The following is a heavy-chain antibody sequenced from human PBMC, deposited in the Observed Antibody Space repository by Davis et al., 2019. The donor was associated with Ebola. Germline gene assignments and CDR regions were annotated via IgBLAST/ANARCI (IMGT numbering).Heavy chain of an antibody. Sequence: MPSETLSLTCTVYGGSFSGYYWSWIRQPPGKGLEWIGEINHSGSTNYNPSLKSRVTISVDTSKNQFSLKLSSVTAADTAVYYCARVRAAGTPLWYYYYGMDVWGQGTTVTVSS. D-gene: IGHD6-13*01. CDR1: GGSFSGYY. CDR3: ARVRAAGTPLWYYYYGMDV. V-gene: IGHV4-34*01. CDR2: INHSGST. J-gene: IGHJ6*02.